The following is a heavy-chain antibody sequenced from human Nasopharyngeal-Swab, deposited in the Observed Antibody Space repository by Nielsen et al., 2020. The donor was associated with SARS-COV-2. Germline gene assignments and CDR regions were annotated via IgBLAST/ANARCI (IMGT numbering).Heavy chain of an antibody. CDR1: GGTFSNSA. V-gene: IGHV1-69*13. CDR3: ARSDLVVLPAALPLDS. Sequence: SVKVSSKSSGGTFSNSAFTWVRQAPGQGLEWMGVIVPVTGAEDNARKFQGRVSITADERTSTVHMELSSLRPQDTAVYYCARSDLVVLPAALPLDSWGQGTLVTVSS. D-gene: IGHD2-2*01. J-gene: IGHJ4*02. CDR2: IVPVTGAE.